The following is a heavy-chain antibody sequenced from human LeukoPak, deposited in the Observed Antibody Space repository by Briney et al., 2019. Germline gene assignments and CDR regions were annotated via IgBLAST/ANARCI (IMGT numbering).Heavy chain of an antibody. J-gene: IGHJ4*02. CDR3: TTDSRSSSYY. V-gene: IGHV3-15*01. CDR2: IKSKTDGGTT. CDR1: GFSFSNAW. D-gene: IGHD6-6*01. Sequence: PGGSLRLSCAASGFSFSNAWMSGVREAPGKGLEGGGRIKSKTDGGTTEYAAPVKDIRNISRDDSNNTLYLQTNSLKTEDTAVYYCTTDSRSSSYYWGQGTLVTVSS.